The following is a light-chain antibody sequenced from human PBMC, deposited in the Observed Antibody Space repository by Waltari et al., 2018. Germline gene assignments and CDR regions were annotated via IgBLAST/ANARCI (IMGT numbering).Light chain of an antibody. CDR1: QSVLYNSNNKNY. J-gene: IGKJ2*01. CDR3: QQYYTTPYT. CDR2: WAS. Sequence: DIVMTQSPDSLAVSLGERATINCKSSQSVLYNSNNKNYLAWFQQIPGQPPKLLIYWASTRESGVPDRFSGSGSGTEFTLTISSLQAEDVAVYYCQQYYTTPYTFGQGTKLEIK. V-gene: IGKV4-1*01.